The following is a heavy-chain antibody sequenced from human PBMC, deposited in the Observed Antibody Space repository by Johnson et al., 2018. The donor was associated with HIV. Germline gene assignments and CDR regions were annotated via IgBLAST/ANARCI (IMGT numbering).Heavy chain of an antibody. J-gene: IGHJ3*02. CDR3: TTAKWLLGAFDI. V-gene: IGHV3-7*03. D-gene: IGHD3-22*01. Sequence: MLLVESGGGLVQPGGSLRLSCAASGFTFSSYWMTWVRQAPGRGLEWVANINQGGSEKYYVDSVKGRFTISRDNAKNSLYLQMNSLKTEDTAVYYCTTAKWLLGAFDIWGQGTMVTVSS. CDR1: GFTFSSYW. CDR2: INQGGSEK.